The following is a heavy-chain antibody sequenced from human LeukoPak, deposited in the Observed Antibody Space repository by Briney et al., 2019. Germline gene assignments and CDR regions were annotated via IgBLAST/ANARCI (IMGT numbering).Heavy chain of an antibody. V-gene: IGHV1-18*01. CDR3: ARDRMTVTTWFDY. D-gene: IGHD4-17*01. Sequence: GASVKVSCKASGYTFTNYGISWVRQAPGQGPEWMGWISAYNGYTNYAQKVQGRVTMTTDKYTSTAYMELRSLRSDDTAVYYCARDRMTVTTWFDYWGQGTLVTVSS. CDR1: GYTFTNYG. J-gene: IGHJ4*02. CDR2: ISAYNGYT.